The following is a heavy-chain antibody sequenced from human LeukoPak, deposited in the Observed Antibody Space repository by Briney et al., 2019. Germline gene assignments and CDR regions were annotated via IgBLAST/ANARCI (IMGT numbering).Heavy chain of an antibody. V-gene: IGHV4-59*08. D-gene: IGHD3-22*01. CDR2: IYYSGST. J-gene: IGHJ3*02. Sequence: SETLSLTCTVSGGSISNYYWSWIRQPPGKGLEWIGYIYYSGSTNYNPSLKSRVTISLDTSKNQFSLKLSSVTAADTAVYYCARVPPSLYYYDSSGYYNDAFDIWGQGTMVTVSS. CDR3: ARVPPSLYYYDSSGYYNDAFDI. CDR1: GGSISNYY.